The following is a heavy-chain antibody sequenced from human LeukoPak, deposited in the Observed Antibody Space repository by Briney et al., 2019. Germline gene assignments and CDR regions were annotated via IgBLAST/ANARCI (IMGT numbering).Heavy chain of an antibody. J-gene: IGHJ4*02. CDR1: GYTFTSYA. CDR2: IAYDGTIR. Sequence: SCKASGYTFTSYAMHWVRQAPGKGLEWVTVIAYDGTIRYYADSVKGRFTISRDDSQNTLYLQMNSLRAEDTAVYYCARDLIVGAPDYFDFWGQGTLVTVSS. CDR3: ARDLIVGAPDYFDF. D-gene: IGHD1-26*01. V-gene: IGHV3-30*04.